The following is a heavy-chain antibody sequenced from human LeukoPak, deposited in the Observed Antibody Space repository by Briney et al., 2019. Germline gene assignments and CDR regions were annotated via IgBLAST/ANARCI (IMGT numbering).Heavy chain of an antibody. CDR3: AKACIAAAGGGVDY. CDR1: GFTFSSYA. J-gene: IGHJ4*02. CDR2: ISGSGGST. D-gene: IGHD6-13*01. V-gene: IGHV3-23*01. Sequence: GGSLRLSCAASGFTFSSYAMSWVRQAPGKGLEWVAAISGSGGSTYYADSVKGRFTISRDNSKNTLYLQMNSLRAEDTAVYYCAKACIAAAGGGVDYWGQRTLVTVSS.